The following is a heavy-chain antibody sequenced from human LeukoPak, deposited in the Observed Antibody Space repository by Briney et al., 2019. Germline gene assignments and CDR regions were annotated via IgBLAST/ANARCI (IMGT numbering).Heavy chain of an antibody. D-gene: IGHD4-17*01. CDR3: ARLENFGDYHIDY. J-gene: IGHJ4*02. CDR1: GYTFSASW. CDR2: VYPDDSDA. Sequence: GESLKISCVGFGYTFSASWIGWVRQMPGKGLEWMGIVYPDDSDARYSPSFQGQVTISADKATTTAYLQWSSLKASDTAMYYCARLENFGDYHIDYWGQGTLVTVSS. V-gene: IGHV5-51*01.